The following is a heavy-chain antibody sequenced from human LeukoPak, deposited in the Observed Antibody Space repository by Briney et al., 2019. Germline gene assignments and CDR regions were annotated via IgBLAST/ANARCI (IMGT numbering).Heavy chain of an antibody. D-gene: IGHD2-8*02. Sequence: PPETLSLTCTVSGDSISNNIWWSWVRQPPGKGLEWIGEIYHSGSTNYNPSLKSRVTTSLDKSKNQVALRVGSLTAADTAVYYGAKKAWYCFVYWGQGTLVTVSS. CDR1: GDSISNNIW. CDR3: AKKAWYCFVY. CDR2: IYHSGST. V-gene: IGHV4-4*03. J-gene: IGHJ4*02.